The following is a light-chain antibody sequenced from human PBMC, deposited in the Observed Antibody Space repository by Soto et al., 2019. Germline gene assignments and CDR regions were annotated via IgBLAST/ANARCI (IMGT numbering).Light chain of an antibody. CDR3: QQYDTSPRT. CDR2: GTS. CDR1: QDVSSSY. Sequence: EIVLTQSPGTLSLSPGERATLSCRASQDVSSSYLAWYQQKLGQAPRLLMYGTSNRATGIPGRFSGSGSGTDFTLTISRLEAEDFAVYYCQQYDTSPRTFGQGTKVDIK. V-gene: IGKV3-20*01. J-gene: IGKJ2*01.